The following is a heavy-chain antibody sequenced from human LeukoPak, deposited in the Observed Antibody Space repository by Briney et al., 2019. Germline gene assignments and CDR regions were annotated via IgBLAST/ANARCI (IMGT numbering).Heavy chain of an antibody. CDR2: ISSSSSTI. CDR1: GFTFGSYS. CDR3: ARNPLTMVRGVIITFDY. Sequence: GGSLRLSCAASGFTFGSYSMNWVRQAPGKGLEWVSYISSSSSTIYYADSVKGRFTISRDNAKNSLYLQMNSLRAEDTAVYYCARNPLTMVRGVIITFDYWGQGTLVTVSS. J-gene: IGHJ4*02. V-gene: IGHV3-48*04. D-gene: IGHD3-10*01.